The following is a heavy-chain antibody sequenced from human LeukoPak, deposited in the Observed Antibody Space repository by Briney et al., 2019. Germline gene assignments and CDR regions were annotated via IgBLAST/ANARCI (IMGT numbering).Heavy chain of an antibody. V-gene: IGHV3-74*01. Sequence: GGSLRLSCAASGFTFSSYWMHWVRQAPGKGLVWVSRINSDGSSTGYADSVKGRFTISRDNAKNTLYLQMNSLRAEDTAVYYCAKGPRTVRFGDRHKGMFDYWGQGILVTVSS. CDR1: GFTFSSYW. D-gene: IGHD3-10*01. CDR3: AKGPRTVRFGDRHKGMFDY. J-gene: IGHJ4*02. CDR2: INSDGSST.